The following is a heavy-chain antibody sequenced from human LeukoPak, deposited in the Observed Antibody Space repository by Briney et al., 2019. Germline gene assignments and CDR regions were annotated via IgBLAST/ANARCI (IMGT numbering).Heavy chain of an antibody. V-gene: IGHV1-69*01. CDR2: IIPIFGTA. J-gene: IGHJ6*02. Sequence: SVKVSCKASGGTFSSYAISWVRQAPGQGLEWMGGIIPIFGTANYAQKFQGRVTITADESTSTAYMELSSLRSEDTAVYYCARSSGGYSGYDYVPGYYYYGMDVRGQGTTVTASS. CDR1: GGTFSSYA. CDR3: ARSSGGYSGYDYVPGYYYYGMDV. D-gene: IGHD5-12*01.